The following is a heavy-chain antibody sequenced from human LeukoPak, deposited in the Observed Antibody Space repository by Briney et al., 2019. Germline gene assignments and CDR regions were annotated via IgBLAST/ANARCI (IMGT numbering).Heavy chain of an antibody. CDR3: AKIIGVVTAISLGFDY. V-gene: IGHV3-53*01. CDR2: IYGGGST. J-gene: IGHJ4*02. Sequence: GGSLRLSCAASGFTVSSNYMSWVRQAPGKGLEWVSVIYGGGSTYYADSVKGRFTISRDNSKNTLYLQMNSLRAEDTAVYYCAKIIGVVTAISLGFDYWAKEPLVPVPS. CDR1: GFTVSSNY. D-gene: IGHD2-21*02.